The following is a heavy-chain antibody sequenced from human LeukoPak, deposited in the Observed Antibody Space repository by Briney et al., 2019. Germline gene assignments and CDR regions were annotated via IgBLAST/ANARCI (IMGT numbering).Heavy chain of an antibody. J-gene: IGHJ4*02. V-gene: IGHV3-21*01. Sequence: GGSLRLSCAASGFTFSSYSMNWVRQAPGKGLEWVSSISSSSSYIYYADSVKGRFTISRDNAKNSLYLQMNSLRAEDTAVYYCARALSSGWSIDYWGQGTLVTVSS. CDR3: ARALSSGWSIDY. CDR2: ISSSSSYI. CDR1: GFTFSSYS. D-gene: IGHD6-19*01.